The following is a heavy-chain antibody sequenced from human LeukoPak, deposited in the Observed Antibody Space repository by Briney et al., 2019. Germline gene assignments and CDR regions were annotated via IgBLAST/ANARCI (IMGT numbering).Heavy chain of an antibody. CDR2: IYYSGST. CDR3: ARGYDFWSGYSPYFDY. CDR1: GGSISSSSYY. J-gene: IGHJ4*02. D-gene: IGHD3-3*01. Sequence: SETLSLTCTVSGGSISSSSYYWGWIRQPPGKGLEWIGSIYYSGSTYYNPSLKSRVTISVDTSKNQFSLKLSSVTAADTAVYYCARGYDFWSGYSPYFDYWGQGTLVTVSS. V-gene: IGHV4-39*01.